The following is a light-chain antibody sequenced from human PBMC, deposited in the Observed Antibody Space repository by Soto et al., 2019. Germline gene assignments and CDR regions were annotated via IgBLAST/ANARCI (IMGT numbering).Light chain of an antibody. CDR3: QQYETYFRYT. Sequence: DIQMTQSPSTLPASVGDRVTITCRASQTINSKLAWYQKKPGQAPKLLIFDGYNLESGVPSRFSGSGSGTEFTLSIGSLQPDDFATYYCQQYETYFRYTFGQGTKLDIK. CDR1: QTINSK. V-gene: IGKV1-5*01. J-gene: IGKJ2*01. CDR2: DGY.